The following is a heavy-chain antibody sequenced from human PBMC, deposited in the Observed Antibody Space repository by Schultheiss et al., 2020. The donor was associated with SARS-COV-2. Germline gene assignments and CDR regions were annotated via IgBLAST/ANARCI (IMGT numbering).Heavy chain of an antibody. J-gene: IGHJ3*02. CDR1: GGSFSSYY. Sequence: SETLSLTCAVYGGSFSSYYWSWIRQPPGKGLEWIGYIYYSGSTNYNPSLKSRVTMSLDTSKNQFSLKLSSVTAADTAVYYCARDTPPYYDFWSAQGSWDAFDIWGQGTMVTVSS. CDR3: ARDTPPYYDFWSAQGSWDAFDI. V-gene: IGHV4-59*12. D-gene: IGHD3-3*01. CDR2: IYYSGST.